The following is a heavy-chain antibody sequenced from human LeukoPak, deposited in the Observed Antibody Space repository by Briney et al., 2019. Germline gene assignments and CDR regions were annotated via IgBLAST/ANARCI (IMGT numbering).Heavy chain of an antibody. V-gene: IGHV1-2*02. CDR2: INPNSGGT. D-gene: IGHD3-10*01. CDR3: ARRAVRGVMGFDY. CDR1: GYTFTGYY. Sequence: ASVKVSCKASGYTFTGYYMHWVRQAPGQGLEWMGWINPNSGGTNYAQKFQGRVTMTRDTSISTAYMELSRLRSDDTAVYYCARRAVRGVMGFDYWGQGVLVTVSS. J-gene: IGHJ4*02.